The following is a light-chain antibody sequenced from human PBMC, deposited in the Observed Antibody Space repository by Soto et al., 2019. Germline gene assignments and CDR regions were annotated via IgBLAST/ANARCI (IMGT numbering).Light chain of an antibody. CDR2: NAS. CDR1: QSVGSY. J-gene: IGKJ5*01. CDR3: QQRRNWPPVT. Sequence: EIVLTQSPATLSLSPGERATLSCRASQSVGSYLAWYQHKPGQPPRLLIYNASNRATGIPARFSGSGSGTDFTLTISCLEPEDFAVYYCQQRRNWPPVTFGQGTRLEIK. V-gene: IGKV3-11*01.